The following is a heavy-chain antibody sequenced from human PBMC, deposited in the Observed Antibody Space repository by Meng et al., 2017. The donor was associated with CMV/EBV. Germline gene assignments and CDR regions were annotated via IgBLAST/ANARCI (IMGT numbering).Heavy chain of an antibody. V-gene: IGHV3-21*01. CDR3: ARDPSGIAAAGTGGGFDY. CDR1: TFSSYS. J-gene: IGHJ4*02. CDR2: ISSSSNYI. Sequence: TFSSYSMNGVRQAPGEGLEGVSSISSSSNYIYYADSVEGRFTISRDNAKNSLYLQMNSLRAEDTAVYYCARDPSGIAAAGTGGGFDYWGQGTLVTVSS. D-gene: IGHD6-13*01.